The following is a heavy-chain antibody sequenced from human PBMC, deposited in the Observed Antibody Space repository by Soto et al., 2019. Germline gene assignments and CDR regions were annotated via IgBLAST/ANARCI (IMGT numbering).Heavy chain of an antibody. Sequence: EVQLLESGGGLVQPGGSLRLSCAASGFTFSSYAMSWVRQAPGKGLEWVSAISGNGDSTYYADSVKGRFTISRDNSKNPLFLQMNSLRAEATAVYYCAKTYYYDSSGYFRYYFDYWGQGTLVTVSS. V-gene: IGHV3-23*01. CDR2: ISGNGDST. CDR1: GFTFSSYA. J-gene: IGHJ4*02. CDR3: AKTYYYDSSGYFRYYFDY. D-gene: IGHD3-22*01.